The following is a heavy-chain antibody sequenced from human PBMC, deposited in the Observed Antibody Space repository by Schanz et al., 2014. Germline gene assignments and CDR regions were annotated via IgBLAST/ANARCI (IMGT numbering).Heavy chain of an antibody. CDR3: ASGPPGTSP. CDR1: GYTFTSSG. CDR2: ISPYNGNT. V-gene: IGHV1-18*01. D-gene: IGHD1-1*01. J-gene: IGHJ5*02. Sequence: QVQLVQSGAEVKKPGASVKVSCKASGYTFTSSGISWVRQAPGQGLEWMGWISPYNGNTNYAQKLQGRVTMTADTSPRTAYMELSTLKYEDTGVSYCASGPPGTSPWGQGTLVTVSS.